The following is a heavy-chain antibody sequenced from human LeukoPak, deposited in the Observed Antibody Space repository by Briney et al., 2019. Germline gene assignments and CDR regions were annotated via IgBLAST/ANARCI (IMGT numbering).Heavy chain of an antibody. V-gene: IGHV4-4*07. D-gene: IGHD3-10*01. Sequence: SETLSLTCTVSGGSLSSYYWSWLRQPAGKGLEWIGRIYTSGSTNYNPSLKSRVTMSVDTSKNQFSLKLSSVTAADTAVYYCAREPMVRGVIGGNWFDPWGQGTLVTVSS. CDR1: GGSLSSYY. J-gene: IGHJ5*02. CDR3: AREPMVRGVIGGNWFDP. CDR2: IYTSGST.